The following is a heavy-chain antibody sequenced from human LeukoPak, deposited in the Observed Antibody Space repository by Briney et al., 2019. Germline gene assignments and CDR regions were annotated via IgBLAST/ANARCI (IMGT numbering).Heavy chain of an antibody. CDR2: IYTSGST. CDR3: ARAPIEYSSSAVPYYYYYYMDV. J-gene: IGHJ6*03. Sequence: TSETLSLTCTVSGGSISSYYWSWIRQPAGKGLEWIGRIYTSGSTNYNPPLKSRVTMSVDTSKNQFSLKLSSVTAADTAVYYCARAPIEYSSSAVPYYYYYYMDVWGKGTTVTVSS. D-gene: IGHD6-6*01. V-gene: IGHV4-4*07. CDR1: GGSISSYY.